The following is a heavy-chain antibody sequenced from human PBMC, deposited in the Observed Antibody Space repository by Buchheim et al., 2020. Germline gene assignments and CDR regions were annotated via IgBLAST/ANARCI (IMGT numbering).Heavy chain of an antibody. J-gene: IGHJ3*02. CDR1: GFTLSSYE. D-gene: IGHD3-10*01. CDR2: ISSSGSTI. V-gene: IGHV3-48*03. Sequence: VQLVESGGGLVQPGGYLRLSCAASGFTLSSYEMNWVRQAPGKGLEWVSYISSSGSTIYYADSVKGRFTISRDNATNSLYLQMSILTAEDTAVYYCARGRGSGDAFDIWGRGT. CDR3: ARGRGSGDAFDI.